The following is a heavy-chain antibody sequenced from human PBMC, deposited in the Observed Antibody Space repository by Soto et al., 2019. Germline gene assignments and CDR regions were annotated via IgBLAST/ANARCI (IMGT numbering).Heavy chain of an antibody. Sequence: GGSLSLSCAASGFTFINYAMNWVRQAPGKGLEWVSGISDSGGTTYYADSVKGRFTISRGNSKNTLFLQMNGLRAEDTAVYFCARPDRDGYNYDYWGQGTLVTVSS. CDR2: ISDSGGTT. CDR3: ARPDRDGYNYDY. V-gene: IGHV3-23*01. D-gene: IGHD5-12*01. CDR1: GFTFINYA. J-gene: IGHJ4*01.